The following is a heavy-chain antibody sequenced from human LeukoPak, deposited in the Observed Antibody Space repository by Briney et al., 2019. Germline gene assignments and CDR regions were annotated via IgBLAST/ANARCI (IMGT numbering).Heavy chain of an antibody. CDR2: IIPIFGTA. V-gene: IGHV1-69*13. CDR1: GGTFSSYA. CDR3: ARGWIQLWLRGDAFDI. J-gene: IGHJ3*02. D-gene: IGHD5-18*01. Sequence: SVKVSCKASGGTFSSYAISWVRQAPGQGLEWMGGIIPIFGTANYAQKFQGRVTITADESTSTAYMELSSLRSEDTAVYYCARGWIQLWLRGDAFDIWGQGTMVTVSS.